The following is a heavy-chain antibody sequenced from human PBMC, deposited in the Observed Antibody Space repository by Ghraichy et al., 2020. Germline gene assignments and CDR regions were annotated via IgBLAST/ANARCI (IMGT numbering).Heavy chain of an antibody. CDR2: IYSGGST. D-gene: IGHD4-17*01. J-gene: IGHJ2*01. CDR1: GFTVSSNY. V-gene: IGHV3-66*01. Sequence: GGSLRLSCAASGFTVSSNYMNWVRQAPGKGLEWVSVIYSGGSTYYADSVKGRFTISRDSSKNTLYLQMNTLRAEDTAVYYCARDLIAYGDPGYFDLWGRGTLVTVSS. CDR3: ARDLIAYGDPGYFDL.